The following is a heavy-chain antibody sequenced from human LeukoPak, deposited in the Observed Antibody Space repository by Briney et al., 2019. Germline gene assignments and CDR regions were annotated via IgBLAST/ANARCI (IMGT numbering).Heavy chain of an antibody. V-gene: IGHV3-30*02. CDR3: ARPYCSGGSCYSGHFDY. Sequence: PGGSLRLSCAASGFTFSSYGIHWVRQARGKCLEWVAFILYDGSNKFYADSVKGRLTIPRDNSKNTLYLQMNSLRAEDTAVYYCARPYCSGGSCYSGHFDYWGQGTLVTVSS. CDR1: GFTFSSYG. J-gene: IGHJ4*02. D-gene: IGHD2-15*01. CDR2: ILYDGSNK.